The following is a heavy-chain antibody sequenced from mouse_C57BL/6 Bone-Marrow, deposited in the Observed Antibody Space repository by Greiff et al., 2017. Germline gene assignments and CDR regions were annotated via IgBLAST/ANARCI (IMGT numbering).Heavy chain of an antibody. Sequence: VQLQQSGAELVRPGTSVKVSCKASGYAFTNFLIEWVKQRPGQGLEWIGVIIPGSGGTNYNEKFKGKATLTADKSSSTAYMQLSSLTSEDSAVYFCARAKNWDSWFAYWGQGTLVTVSA. CDR3: ARAKNWDSWFAY. CDR2: IIPGSGGT. J-gene: IGHJ3*01. D-gene: IGHD4-1*01. CDR1: GYAFTNFL. V-gene: IGHV1-54*01.